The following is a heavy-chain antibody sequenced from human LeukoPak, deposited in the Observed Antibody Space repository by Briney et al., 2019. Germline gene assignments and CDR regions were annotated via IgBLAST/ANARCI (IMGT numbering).Heavy chain of an antibody. D-gene: IGHD6-13*01. CDR3: ARDLGVAAAGGRYFDY. CDR1: GFTFSSYG. J-gene: IGHJ4*02. Sequence: PGGSLRLSCAASGFTFSSYGMHWVRQAPGKGLEWVAFIRYDGSNKYYADSVKGRFTISRDNSKNTLYLQMNSLRAEDTAVYYCARDLGVAAAGGRYFDYWGQGTLVTVSS. CDR2: IRYDGSNK. V-gene: IGHV3-30*02.